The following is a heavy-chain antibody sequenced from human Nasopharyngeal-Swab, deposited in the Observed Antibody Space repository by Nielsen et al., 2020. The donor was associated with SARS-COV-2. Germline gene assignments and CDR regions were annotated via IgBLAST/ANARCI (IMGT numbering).Heavy chain of an antibody. V-gene: IGHV3-30*14. J-gene: IGHJ2*01. CDR3: ARDHASSWYFDL. D-gene: IGHD6-13*01. CDR1: GFTFSSYW. Sequence: GESLKISCAASGFTFSSYWIHWVRQAPGQGPEWVAGLSFDGTHGFYADSVKGRFTLSRDNSRNTLYLQMNNLRSDDTAIYYCARDHASSWYFDLWGRGTLVSVSS. CDR2: LSFDGTHG.